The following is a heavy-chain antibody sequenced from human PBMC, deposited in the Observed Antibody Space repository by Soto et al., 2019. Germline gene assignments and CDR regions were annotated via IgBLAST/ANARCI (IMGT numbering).Heavy chain of an antibody. CDR3: ARRDYDILTGYYMFDAFDI. V-gene: IGHV3-23*01. Sequence: PGGSLRLSCAASGFTFSSYAMSWVRQAPGKGLEWVSAISGSGISTYYADSVKGRFTISRDISKNTLYLQMNSLRAEDTAVYYCARRDYDILTGYYMFDAFDIWGQGTMVTVSS. J-gene: IGHJ3*02. CDR2: ISGSGIST. D-gene: IGHD3-9*01. CDR1: GFTFSSYA.